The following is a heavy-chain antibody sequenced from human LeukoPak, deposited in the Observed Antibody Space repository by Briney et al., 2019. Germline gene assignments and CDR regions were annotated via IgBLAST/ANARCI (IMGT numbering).Heavy chain of an antibody. V-gene: IGHV3-64D*06. CDR1: GFTFSSHA. D-gene: IGHD6-13*01. CDR2: ISSNGGST. J-gene: IGHJ4*02. CDR3: VKETIAAAGTFDY. Sequence: GGSLRLSCSASGFTFSSHAMHWVRHAPGKGLEYVSAISSNGGSTYYADSVKGRFTISRDNSKNTLYLQMSSLRAEDTAVYYCVKETIAAAGTFDYWGQGTLVTVSS.